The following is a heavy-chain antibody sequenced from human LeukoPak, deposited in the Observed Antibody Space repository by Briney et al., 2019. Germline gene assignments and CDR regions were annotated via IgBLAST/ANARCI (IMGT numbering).Heavy chain of an antibody. J-gene: IGHJ4*02. CDR3: ARSGLTATGEFDF. Sequence: PSETLSLACTVSGGSISSGGYYWTWIRQHPGKSLEWIGYIHYSGTTYYNPSLKSRLTISVDTSKNQFSLKLISVTAADTAVYYCARSGLTATGEFDFWGQGTLVTVSS. CDR2: IHYSGTT. V-gene: IGHV4-31*03. CDR1: GGSISSGGYY. D-gene: IGHD2-15*01.